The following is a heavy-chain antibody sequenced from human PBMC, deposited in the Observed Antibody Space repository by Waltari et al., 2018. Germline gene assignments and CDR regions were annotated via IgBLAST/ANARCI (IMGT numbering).Heavy chain of an antibody. CDR1: GASLDNTTHY. J-gene: IGHJ4*02. CDR2: IYYTGTT. V-gene: IGHV4-39*01. D-gene: IGHD3-3*01. CDR3: ARHINFWSGYYFDS. Sequence: QLQLQESGPQLVKPSETLSLTCTVSGASLDNTTHYLGRVRQPPGKGLEWIGSIYYTGTTYYKPSLKSRMTISADTSKTQFSLRLSSVTAADTAVYYCARHINFWSGYYFDSWGQGTLVTVSS.